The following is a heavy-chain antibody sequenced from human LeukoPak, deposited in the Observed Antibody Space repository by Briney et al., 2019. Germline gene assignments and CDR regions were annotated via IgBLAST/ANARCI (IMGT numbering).Heavy chain of an antibody. CDR3: ARGSRNYYGSGSYLNPDY. CDR1: GFTFSSYE. V-gene: IGHV3-48*03. Sequence: GGSLRLSCAASGFTFSSYEMNWVRQAPGKGLEWVSYISSSGSTIYYADSVEGRFTISRDNAKNSLYLQMNSLRAEDTAVYYCARGSRNYYGSGSYLNPDYWGQGTLVTVSS. CDR2: ISSSGSTI. J-gene: IGHJ4*02. D-gene: IGHD3-10*01.